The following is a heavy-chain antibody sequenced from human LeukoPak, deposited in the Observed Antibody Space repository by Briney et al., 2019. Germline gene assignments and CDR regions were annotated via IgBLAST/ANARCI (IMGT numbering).Heavy chain of an antibody. Sequence: ASVKVSCKASGYTFTKYGITWVRQAPGQGLEWMGWINTYNGDTNYAQKFQGRVTMTTDTSTSTAYMELRSLRSDDTAVYYCARDLKMGYSSGRYSWGTGSSNDYWGQGTLVTVSS. CDR2: INTYNGDT. D-gene: IGHD6-19*01. J-gene: IGHJ4*02. V-gene: IGHV1-18*01. CDR3: ARDLKMGYSSGRYSWGTGSSNDY. CDR1: GYTFTKYG.